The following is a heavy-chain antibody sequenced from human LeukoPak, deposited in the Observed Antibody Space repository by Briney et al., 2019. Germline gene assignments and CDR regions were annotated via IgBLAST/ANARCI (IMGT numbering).Heavy chain of an antibody. V-gene: IGHV3-21*01. CDR3: ARGSIGATPHGTY. CDR2: ISSSSSYI. CDR1: GFTFSSYS. Sequence: GGSLRLSCAASGFTFSSYSMNWVRQAPGKGLEWVSSISSSSSYIYYADSVKGRFTISRDNAKNSLYLQMNSLRAEDTAVYYCARGSIGATPHGTYWGQGTLVTVSS. J-gene: IGHJ4*02. D-gene: IGHD1-26*01.